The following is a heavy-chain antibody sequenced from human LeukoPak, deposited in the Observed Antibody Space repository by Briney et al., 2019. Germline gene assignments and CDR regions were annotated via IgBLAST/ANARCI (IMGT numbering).Heavy chain of an antibody. V-gene: IGHV1-2*02. CDR3: ARDRAGSSSWWKNWFDP. D-gene: IGHD6-13*01. CDR2: INPNSGGT. Sequence: APVKVSCKASGYTFTGYYMHWVRQAPGQGLEWMGWINPNSGGTNYAQKFQGRVTMTRDTSISTAYMELSRLRSDDTAVYYCARDRAGSSSWWKNWFDPWGQGTLVTVSS. J-gene: IGHJ5*02. CDR1: GYTFTGYY.